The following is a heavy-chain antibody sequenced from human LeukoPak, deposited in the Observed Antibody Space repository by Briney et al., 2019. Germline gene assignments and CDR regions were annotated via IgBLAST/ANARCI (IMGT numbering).Heavy chain of an antibody. D-gene: IGHD3-22*01. CDR3: VGTMIVVVSVKPFDY. Sequence: SETLSLTCTVSGGSISSYYWSWIRQPAGKGLEWIGRIYTSGSTNYNPSLKSRVTMSVDTSKNQFSLKLSSVTAADTAVYYCVGTMIVVVSVKPFDYWGQGTLVTVSS. J-gene: IGHJ4*02. CDR2: IYTSGST. V-gene: IGHV4-4*07. CDR1: GGSISSYY.